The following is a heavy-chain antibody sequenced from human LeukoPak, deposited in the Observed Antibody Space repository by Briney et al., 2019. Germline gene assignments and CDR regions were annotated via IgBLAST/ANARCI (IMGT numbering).Heavy chain of an antibody. Sequence: GASVKVSCKASGGTFSSYAISWVRQATGQGLEWMGWMNPNSGNTGYAQKFQGRVTMTRNTSISTAYMELSSLRSEDTAVYYCARDLITMVRGVITPVGMDVWGQGTTVTVSS. CDR3: ARDLITMVRGVITPVGMDV. CDR2: MNPNSGNT. D-gene: IGHD3-10*01. J-gene: IGHJ6*02. V-gene: IGHV1-8*02. CDR1: GGTFSSYA.